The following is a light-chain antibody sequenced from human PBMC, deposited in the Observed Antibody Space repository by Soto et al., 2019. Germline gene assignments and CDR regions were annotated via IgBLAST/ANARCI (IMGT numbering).Light chain of an antibody. CDR1: QSISRS. CDR2: AAS. J-gene: IGKJ5*01. V-gene: IGKV3-15*01. CDR3: QQYSNWPPIT. Sequence: EIVLTQSPAILSVSPGERATLSCRSSQSISRSLAWYQQKPGQAPRLLIYAASTRATGIPPRFSGSGSGTEFTLPISSLQSEDFSVYYCQQYSNWPPITLGQGTRLEIK.